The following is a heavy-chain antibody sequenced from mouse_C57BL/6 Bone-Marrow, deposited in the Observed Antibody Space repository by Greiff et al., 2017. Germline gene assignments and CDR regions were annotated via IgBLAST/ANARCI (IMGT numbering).Heavy chain of an antibody. CDR1: GYAFSSSW. V-gene: IGHV1-82*01. CDR2: IYPGDGDT. D-gene: IGHD1-1*01. CDR3: ARSYPYYLDD. J-gene: IGHJ2*01. Sequence: VQLQQSGPELVKPGASVKISCKASGYAFSSSWMNWVKQRPGKGLEWIGRIYPGDGDTNYNGKFKGKATLTADKSSSTAYMQLSSLTSEDSAVYFCARSYPYYLDDWGQGTTLTVSS.